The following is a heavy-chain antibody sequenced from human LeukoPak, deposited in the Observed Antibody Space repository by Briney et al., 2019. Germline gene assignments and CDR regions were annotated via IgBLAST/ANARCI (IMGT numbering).Heavy chain of an antibody. CDR2: INQDGGKK. CDR1: GLTFSSYW. Sequence: PGGSLRLSCVASGLTFSSYWMSWVRQAPGKGLEWVANINQDGGKKYYVDSVKGRFTISRDNAKNSLYLQMNSLRAEDTALYYCAKDMEARSTGWYFDLWGRGTLVTVSS. J-gene: IGHJ2*01. V-gene: IGHV3-7*03. D-gene: IGHD2-2*01. CDR3: AKDMEARSTGWYFDL.